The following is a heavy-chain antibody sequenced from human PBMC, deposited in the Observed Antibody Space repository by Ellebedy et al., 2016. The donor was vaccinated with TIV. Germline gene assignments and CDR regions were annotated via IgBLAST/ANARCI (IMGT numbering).Heavy chain of an antibody. V-gene: IGHV3-23*01. Sequence: GGSLRLXCAASGFSFSSYPMTWVRQAPGKGLEWVSAMSGGGGSIFYTDSVKGRFTISRDNSKNTLFLQMNSLGAEDTAVYYCARRLTVDMYYYGMDVWGQGTTATVSS. J-gene: IGHJ6*02. D-gene: IGHD3-9*01. CDR2: MSGGGGSI. CDR1: GFSFSSYP. CDR3: ARRLTVDMYYYGMDV.